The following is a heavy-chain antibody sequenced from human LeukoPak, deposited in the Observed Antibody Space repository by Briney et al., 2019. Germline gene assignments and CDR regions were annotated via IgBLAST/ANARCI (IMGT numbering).Heavy chain of an antibody. Sequence: PGGSLRLSCAASGFTFSSYSMNWVRQAPGKGLEWVSSISSSSSYIYYADSVKGRFTISRDNAKNSLYLQMNGLRAEDTAVYYCARGARTLYYGMDVWGQGTTVTVSS. CDR3: ARGARTLYYGMDV. J-gene: IGHJ6*02. CDR2: ISSSSSYI. V-gene: IGHV3-21*01. D-gene: IGHD1-14*01. CDR1: GFTFSSYS.